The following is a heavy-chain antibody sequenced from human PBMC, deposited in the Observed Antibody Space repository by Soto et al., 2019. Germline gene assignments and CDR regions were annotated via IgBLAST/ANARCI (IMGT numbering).Heavy chain of an antibody. J-gene: IGHJ5*02. CDR3: ARWWSGSRQGFDT. CDR1: GGSISSGDYY. Sequence: QVQLQESGPGLVKPSQTLSLTCTVSGGSISSGDYYWSWIRQHPGKGLEWIGYIYYSGSTYYNPSPNGRVTISVDTSKNQFSLELSSVTAADTAVYYCARWWSGSRQGFDTWGQGTLVTVSS. CDR2: IYYSGST. V-gene: IGHV4-31*03. D-gene: IGHD3-3*01.